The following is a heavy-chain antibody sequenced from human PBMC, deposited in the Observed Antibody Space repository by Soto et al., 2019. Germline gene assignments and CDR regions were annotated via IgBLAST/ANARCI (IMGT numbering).Heavy chain of an antibody. CDR2: IYYNGFT. D-gene: IGHD3-3*01. Sequence: QLQLHESGPGLVKPSETLSLTCSVSGGSISSNNYYWGWIRQPPGKGLEWIGSIYYNGFTYYNPSLKSRVTISVDTSKNQFPLKLTSVTATDTAVYYCARQGDFWSGSGDFDYWGQGILVPVSS. J-gene: IGHJ4*02. V-gene: IGHV4-39*01. CDR3: ARQGDFWSGSGDFDY. CDR1: GGSISSNNYY.